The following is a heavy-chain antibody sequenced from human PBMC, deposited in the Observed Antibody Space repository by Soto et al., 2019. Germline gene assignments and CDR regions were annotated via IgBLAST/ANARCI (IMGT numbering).Heavy chain of an antibody. CDR2: IYWDDDK. V-gene: IGHV2-5*02. J-gene: IGHJ4*02. D-gene: IGHD6-13*01. CDR1: GFSLSTSGVG. CDR3: AHSLAGFDY. Sequence: QITLKESGPTLVKPTQTLTLTCTFSGFSLSTSGVGVGWIRQPPGKALEWLAIIYWDDDKRYSPSLKSRLTITKDTSKNQVVLTMTNIDPVDTATYYCAHSLAGFDYWGQGTLVTVSS.